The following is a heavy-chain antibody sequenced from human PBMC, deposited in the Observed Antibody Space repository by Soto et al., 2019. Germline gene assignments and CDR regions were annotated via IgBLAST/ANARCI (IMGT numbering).Heavy chain of an antibody. CDR3: ASSYYYGSGSLSGHYYFGMDV. J-gene: IGHJ6*02. Sequence: GASVKVSCKTSGYTSTSYGISWVRQAPGQGLEWMGWISVHNGNTNYAQKLQGRVTMTTDTSTSTAYMGLRSLRSDDTAVYYCASSYYYGSGSLSGHYYFGMDVWGQGTTVTVSS. D-gene: IGHD3-10*01. CDR2: ISVHNGNT. CDR1: GYTSTSYG. V-gene: IGHV1-18*04.